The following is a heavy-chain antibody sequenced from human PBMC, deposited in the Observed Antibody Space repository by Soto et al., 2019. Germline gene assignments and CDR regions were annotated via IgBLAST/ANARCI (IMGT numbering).Heavy chain of an antibody. V-gene: IGHV1-18*01. CDR3: ARGTPYYYGSGSGNGKNPADY. D-gene: IGHD3-10*01. Sequence: QVQLVQSGAEVKKPGASVKVSCKASGYTFTSYGISWVRQAPGQGLEWMGWISAYNGNTNYAQKLQGRVTMTTDTYTSTAYMERRSLRSDDTAVDYCARGTPYYYGSGSGNGKNPADYWGQGTLVTVSS. CDR1: GYTFTSYG. CDR2: ISAYNGNT. J-gene: IGHJ4*02.